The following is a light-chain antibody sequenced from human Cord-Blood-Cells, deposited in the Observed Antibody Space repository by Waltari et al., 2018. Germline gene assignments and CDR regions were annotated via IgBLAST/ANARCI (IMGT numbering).Light chain of an antibody. CDR2: EVS. Sequence: QSALTQPASVSGSPGQSITISCTGTSSDVVGYNYVPWYQQHPGKAPKLMIYEVSNRPSGVSNRFSGSKSGNTASLTISGLQAEDEADYYCSSYTSSSTVVFGGGTKLTVL. CDR3: SSYTSSSTVV. V-gene: IGLV2-14*01. J-gene: IGLJ2*01. CDR1: SSDVVGYNY.